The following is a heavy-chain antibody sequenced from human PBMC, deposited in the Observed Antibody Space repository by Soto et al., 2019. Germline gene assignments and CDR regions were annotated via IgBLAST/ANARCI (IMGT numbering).Heavy chain of an antibody. V-gene: IGHV3-30-3*01. CDR2: ISYDGSNK. J-gene: IGHJ4*02. Sequence: QVQLVESGGGVVQPGRSLRLSCAASGFTFSSYAMHWVRQAPGKGLEWVAVISYDGSNKYYADSVKGRFTISRDNSKNTLYLQMNSLRAEDTAVYCCARDSRGWELPTGPFYWGQGTLVTVSS. CDR3: ARDSRGWELPTGPFY. CDR1: GFTFSSYA. D-gene: IGHD1-26*01.